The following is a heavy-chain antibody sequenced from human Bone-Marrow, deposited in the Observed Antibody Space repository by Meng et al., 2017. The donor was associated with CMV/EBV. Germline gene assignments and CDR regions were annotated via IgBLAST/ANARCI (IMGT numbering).Heavy chain of an antibody. CDR2: ISSSSYI. D-gene: IGHD2-2*01. J-gene: IGHJ4*02. CDR3: ASTYCSSTSCWGHFDY. V-gene: IGHV3-21*04. Sequence: GESLKISCAASGFTFSSYSMNWVRQAPGKGLEWVSSISSSSYIYYADSVKGRFTISRDNAKNSLYLQMNSLRAEDTAVYYCASTYCSSTSCWGHFDYWGQGTLVTVSS. CDR1: GFTFSSYS.